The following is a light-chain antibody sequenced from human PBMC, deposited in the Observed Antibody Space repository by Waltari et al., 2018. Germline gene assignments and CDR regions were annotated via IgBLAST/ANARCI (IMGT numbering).Light chain of an antibody. CDR1: SSNIGAGYD. Sequence: QSVLTQPPSVSGAPGQRVTISCTGSSSNIGAGYDVHWYQQLPGTAPKLLIYDNGSRPSGVPDRFSGSKSVTSASLAITGLQAEDEADYYCQSYDSSLSGVVFGGGTKLTVL. J-gene: IGLJ3*02. CDR3: QSYDSSLSGVV. CDR2: DNG. V-gene: IGLV1-40*01.